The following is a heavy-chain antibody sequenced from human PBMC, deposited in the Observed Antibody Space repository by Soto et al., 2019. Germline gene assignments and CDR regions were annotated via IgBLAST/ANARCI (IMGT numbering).Heavy chain of an antibody. CDR3: SVAIDTLDAFES. CDR1: GFTFSSYW. Sequence: PGGSLRLSCAASGFTFSSYWMHWVRQAPGKGLVWVSRINGDGSSTSYADSVKGRFTISRDNAKNTLYLQMNSLRAEDTAVYYCSVAIDTLDAFESWGQGTRVTVSS. CDR2: INGDGSST. D-gene: IGHD2-15*01. J-gene: IGHJ3*02. V-gene: IGHV3-74*01.